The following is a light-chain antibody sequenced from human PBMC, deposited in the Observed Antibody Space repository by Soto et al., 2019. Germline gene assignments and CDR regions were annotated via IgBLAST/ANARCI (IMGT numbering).Light chain of an antibody. J-gene: IGKJ4*02. CDR1: QSISSW. CDR3: QQYNSYSR. V-gene: IGKV1-5*03. CDR2: KAS. Sequence: DIQMTQSPSTLSASVEDRVTITCRASQSISSWLAWYQQKPGKAPKLLIYKASSLESGVPSRFSGSGSGTEFTLTISSLQPDDFATYYCQQYNSYSRFGGGTKVEIK.